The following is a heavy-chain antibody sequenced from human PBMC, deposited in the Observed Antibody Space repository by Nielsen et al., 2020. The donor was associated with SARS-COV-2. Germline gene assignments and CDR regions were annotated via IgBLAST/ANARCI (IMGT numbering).Heavy chain of an antibody. J-gene: IGHJ4*02. D-gene: IGHD2-2*01. V-gene: IGHV4-4*02. CDR3: RVVPAATTIDYDY. CDR2: INHSGST. CDR1: GGSISSSNW. Sequence: SETLSLTCAVSGGSISSSNWWSWVRQPPGKGLEWIGEINHSGSTNYNPSLKSRVTISVDTSKNQFSLKLSSVTAADTAVYYCRVVPAATTIDYDYWGQGTLVTVSS.